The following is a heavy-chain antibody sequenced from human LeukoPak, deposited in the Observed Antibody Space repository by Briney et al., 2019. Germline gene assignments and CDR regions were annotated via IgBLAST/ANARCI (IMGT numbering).Heavy chain of an antibody. J-gene: IGHJ4*02. CDR3: LAAAGTDFDY. V-gene: IGHV1-46*01. CDR2: NNPSGGST. D-gene: IGHD6-13*01. CDR1: GYTFTSYY. Sequence: ASVKVSCKASGYTFTSYYMHWVRQAPGQGLEWMGINNPSGGSTSYAQKFQGRVTMTRDTSTSTVYMELSSLRSEDTAVYYCLAAAGTDFDYWGQGTLVTVSS.